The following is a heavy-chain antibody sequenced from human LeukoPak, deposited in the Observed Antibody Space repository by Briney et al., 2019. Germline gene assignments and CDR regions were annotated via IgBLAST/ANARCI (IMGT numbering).Heavy chain of an antibody. CDR2: IYYTGST. D-gene: IGHD2/OR15-2a*01. Sequence: SETLSLTCTVSGGSISSYYWSWIRQPPGKGLEWLGYIYYTGSTNYNPSLKSRVTISLDTPKNQFSLRLSSVTAADTAVYYCARDSNGYFDFWGQGILVTVSS. CDR3: ARDSNGYFDF. CDR1: GGSISSYY. V-gene: IGHV4-59*01. J-gene: IGHJ4*02.